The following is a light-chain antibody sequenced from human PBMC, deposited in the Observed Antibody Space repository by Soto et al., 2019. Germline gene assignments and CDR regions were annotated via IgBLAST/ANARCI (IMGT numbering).Light chain of an antibody. CDR1: QSVSSSY. Sequence: EIVLTQSPGTLSLSPGEGATLSCRASQSVSSSYLVWYQQKPGQAPRLLIYGASSRATGIPDRFSGIGSGTDFTLTISRLETEDFAVYYCQQYGSSLVTFGQGTKLEIK. V-gene: IGKV3-20*01. CDR2: GAS. J-gene: IGKJ2*01. CDR3: QQYGSSLVT.